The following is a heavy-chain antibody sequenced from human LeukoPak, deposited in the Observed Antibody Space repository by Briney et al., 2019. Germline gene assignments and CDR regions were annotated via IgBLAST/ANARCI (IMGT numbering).Heavy chain of an antibody. CDR3: ARDSGGSLDN. Sequence: GSLRLSCAASGFTFSTYWMAWVRQAPGKGLEWVANIKEDASEKYYVDSVKGRFTISRDNAKNSLYLQMNSLRAEDMAVYHCARDSGGSLDNWGRGTLVTVSS. J-gene: IGHJ4*02. CDR1: GFTFSTYW. D-gene: IGHD6-19*01. CDR2: IKEDASEK. V-gene: IGHV3-7*04.